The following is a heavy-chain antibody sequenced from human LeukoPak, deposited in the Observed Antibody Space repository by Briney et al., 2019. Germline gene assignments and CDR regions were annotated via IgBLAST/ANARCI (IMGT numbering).Heavy chain of an antibody. CDR2: IYYSGST. Sequence: SETLSLTCTVSGYSISSGYYWGWIRQPPGKGLEWIGSIYYSGSTYYNPSLKSRVTISVDTSKNQFSLKLSSVTAADTAVYYCATPASLDYYDSSGYHEETSDYWGQGTLVTVSS. J-gene: IGHJ4*02. V-gene: IGHV4-38-2*02. D-gene: IGHD3-22*01. CDR3: ATPASLDYYDSSGYHEETSDY. CDR1: GYSISSGYY.